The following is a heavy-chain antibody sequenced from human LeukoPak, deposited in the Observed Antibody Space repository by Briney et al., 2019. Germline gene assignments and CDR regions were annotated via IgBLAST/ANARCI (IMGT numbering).Heavy chain of an antibody. CDR2: INHSGST. D-gene: IGHD3-10*01. J-gene: IGHJ4*02. V-gene: IGHV4-34*01. CDR3: ASYGGSGTPYYFDY. CDR1: GGSFSGYY. Sequence: TSETLSLTCAVYGGSFSGYYWSWIRQPPGNGLEWIGEINHSGSTNYNPSLKSRVTISVDTSKNQFSLKLSSVTAADTAVYYCASYGGSGTPYYFDYWGQGTLVTVSS.